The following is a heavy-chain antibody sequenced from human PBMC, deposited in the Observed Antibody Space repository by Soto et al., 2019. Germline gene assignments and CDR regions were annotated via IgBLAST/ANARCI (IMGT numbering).Heavy chain of an antibody. Sequence: EVQLVESGGGLVKPGGSLRLSCAASGFTFSSYSMNWVRQAPGKGLEWVSSISSSSSYIYYADSVKGRFTISRDNAKNSLYLQINSPRAEDTAVYYWARARSGHYYYYGIDVWGQGTTVTVSS. CDR3: ARARSGHYYYYGIDV. CDR1: GFTFSSYS. V-gene: IGHV3-21*01. J-gene: IGHJ6*02. D-gene: IGHD3-10*01. CDR2: ISSSSSYI.